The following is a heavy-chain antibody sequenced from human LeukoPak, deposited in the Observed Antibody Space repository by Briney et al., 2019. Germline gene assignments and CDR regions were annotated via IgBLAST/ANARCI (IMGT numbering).Heavy chain of an antibody. V-gene: IGHV1-2*04. Sequence: ASVKVSCKASGYTFTGYYMHWVRQAPGQGLEWLGWINPNSGGTNYAQKFQGWVTMTRDTSISTAYMELSRLRSDDTAVYYCARDLGIAADPGAFDIWGQGTMVTVSS. CDR2: INPNSGGT. CDR3: ARDLGIAADPGAFDI. D-gene: IGHD6-13*01. CDR1: GYTFTGYY. J-gene: IGHJ3*02.